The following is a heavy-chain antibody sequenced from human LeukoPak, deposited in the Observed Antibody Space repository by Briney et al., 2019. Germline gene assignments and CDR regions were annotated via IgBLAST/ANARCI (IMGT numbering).Heavy chain of an antibody. CDR3: ARVYCSSTSCHYYFDY. CDR1: GGTFSGYY. V-gene: IGHV4-34*01. Sequence: SETLSLTCAVYGGTFSGYYWSWIRQTPGKGLEWIGEINHSGSTNYKPSLKSRVTISVETSKSQLSLKLSSVTAADPAVYYCARVYCSSTSCHYYFDYWGQGTLVTVSS. J-gene: IGHJ4*02. CDR2: INHSGST. D-gene: IGHD2-2*01.